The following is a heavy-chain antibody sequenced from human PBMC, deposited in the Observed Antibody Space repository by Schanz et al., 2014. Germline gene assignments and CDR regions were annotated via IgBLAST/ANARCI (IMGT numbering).Heavy chain of an antibody. CDR2: ISGSGGST. Sequence: VQMVESGGGLVQPGGSLRLSCAASGFTFSTYAMSWVRQAPGKWLEWVSAISGSGGSTYYADSVKGRFTISRDNSKNTLYLQMNSLRAEDTAVYYCAKARRKSNCSGGRCFHYSYDGMDVWGQGTTVTVSS. V-gene: IGHV3-23*04. CDR1: GFTFSTYA. D-gene: IGHD2-15*01. J-gene: IGHJ6*02. CDR3: AKARRKSNCSGGRCFHYSYDGMDV.